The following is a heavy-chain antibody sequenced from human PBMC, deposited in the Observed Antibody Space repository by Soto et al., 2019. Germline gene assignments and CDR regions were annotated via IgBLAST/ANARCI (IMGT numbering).Heavy chain of an antibody. CDR3: ARSYYYDSSGPTIDY. Sequence: ASVKVSCKASGYTFTGYYMHWVLQAPGQGLEWMGWINPNSGGTNYAQKFQGRVTMTRDTSISTAYMELSRLRSDDTAVYYCARSYYYDSSGPTIDYWGQGTLVTVSS. D-gene: IGHD3-22*01. J-gene: IGHJ4*02. V-gene: IGHV1-2*02. CDR1: GYTFTGYY. CDR2: INPNSGGT.